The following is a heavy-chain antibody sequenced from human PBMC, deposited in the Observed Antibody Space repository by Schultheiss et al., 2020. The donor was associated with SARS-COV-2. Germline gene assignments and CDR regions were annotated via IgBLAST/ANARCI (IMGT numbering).Heavy chain of an antibody. CDR2: INHSGST. Sequence: SETLSLTCAVYGGSFSGYYWSWIRQPPGKGLEWIGEINHSGSTNYNPSLKSRVTISVDTSKNQFSLKLSSVTAADTAVYYCARDSQTYYDFWSGYYTGFDYWGQGTLVTVSS. J-gene: IGHJ4*02. CDR3: ARDSQTYYDFWSGYYTGFDY. D-gene: IGHD3-3*01. CDR1: GGSFSGYY. V-gene: IGHV4-34*01.